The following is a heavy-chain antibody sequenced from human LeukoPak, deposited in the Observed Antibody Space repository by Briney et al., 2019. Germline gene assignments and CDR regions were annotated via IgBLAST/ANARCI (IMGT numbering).Heavy chain of an antibody. J-gene: IGHJ4*02. V-gene: IGHV3-23*01. D-gene: IGHD4-17*01. CDR1: GFTFSSYA. CDR3: ASSTVTRTDYFDY. CDR2: ISGSGGST. Sequence: PGGSLRLSCAASGFTFSSYAMSWVRQAPGKGREWVSAISGSGGSTYYADSVRGRFTISRDNSKNTLYLKMNSLRAEDTAVYYCASSTVTRTDYFDYWGQGTLVTVSS.